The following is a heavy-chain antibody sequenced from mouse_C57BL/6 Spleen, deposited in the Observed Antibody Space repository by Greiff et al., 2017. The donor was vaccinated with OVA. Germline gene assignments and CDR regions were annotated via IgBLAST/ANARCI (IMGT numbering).Heavy chain of an antibody. Sequence: VQLQQSDAELVKPGASVKISCKVSGYTFTDHTIHWMKQRPEQGLEWIGYIYPRDGSTKYNEKFKGKATLTADKSSSTAYMQLNSLTSEDSAVYFCAREGVYYYGSSSGIYWYVDDWGTGTTVTVSS. V-gene: IGHV1-78*01. D-gene: IGHD1-1*01. J-gene: IGHJ1*03. CDR1: GYTFTDHT. CDR2: IYPRDGST. CDR3: AREGVYYYGSSSGIYWYVDD.